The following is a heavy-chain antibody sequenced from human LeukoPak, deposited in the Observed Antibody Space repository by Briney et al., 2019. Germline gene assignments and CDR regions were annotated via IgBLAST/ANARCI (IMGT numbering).Heavy chain of an antibody. CDR2: INPNSGGT. Sequence: GASVKVSCKASGYTFTGYYMHWVRQAPGQGLEWMGWINPNSGGTKYAQKFQGRVTMTRDTSISTAYMELSRLRSDDTAVYYCASSSSWSPGYYYGMDVWGKGTTVTVSS. J-gene: IGHJ6*04. D-gene: IGHD6-13*01. CDR1: GYTFTGYY. V-gene: IGHV1-2*02. CDR3: ASSSSWSPGYYYGMDV.